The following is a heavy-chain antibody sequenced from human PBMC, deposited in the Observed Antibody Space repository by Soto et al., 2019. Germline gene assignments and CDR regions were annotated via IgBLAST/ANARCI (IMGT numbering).Heavy chain of an antibody. J-gene: IGHJ3*01. D-gene: IGHD1-1*01. Sequence: PSETLSLTCNVSGDSITTSGHLWGWIRHPPGKGLEWIGTISYSGTTFYNPSLKTRITISVDSSKNQFSLSLVSVTAADTAMYYGARHDHGSYTINGFDVWGQGTMVT. V-gene: IGHV4-39*01. CDR2: ISYSGTT. CDR1: GDSITTSGHL. CDR3: ARHDHGSYTINGFDV.